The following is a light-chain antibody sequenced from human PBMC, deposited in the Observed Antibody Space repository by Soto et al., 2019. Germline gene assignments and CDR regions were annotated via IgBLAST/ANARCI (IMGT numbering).Light chain of an antibody. J-gene: IGKJ1*01. CDR3: QQYNRYST. CDR2: DAS. CDR1: QSISSW. V-gene: IGKV1-5*01. Sequence: DMQMTKSPSTLCASVGDRVTITCRASQSISSWLAWYQQKPGKAPKLLIYDASSLESGVPSRFSGSGSGTEFTLTISSLQPDDFPSYYCQQYNRYSTFGQGTKVEIK.